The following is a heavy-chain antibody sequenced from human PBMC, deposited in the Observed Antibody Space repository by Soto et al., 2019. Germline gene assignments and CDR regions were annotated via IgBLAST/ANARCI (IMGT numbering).Heavy chain of an antibody. CDR2: IIPIFGTA. D-gene: IGHD6-6*01. CDR3: AGATPRAARPYYSYGMDV. J-gene: IGHJ6*02. CDR1: GGTFSSYA. Sequence: QVQLVQSGAEVKKPGSSVKVSCKASGGTFSSYAISWVRQAPGQGLEWMGGIIPIFGTANYAQKFQGRVTLTADKSTSTAYMELSSLTSEDTAVYYCAGATPRAARPYYSYGMDVWGQGPTVTVSS. V-gene: IGHV1-69*06.